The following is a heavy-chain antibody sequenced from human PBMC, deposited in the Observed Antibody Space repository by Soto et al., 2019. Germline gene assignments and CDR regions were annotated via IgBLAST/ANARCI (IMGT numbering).Heavy chain of an antibody. CDR1: GFTVSSNY. CDR3: ARATTRRVYSGYEKVDAFDI. J-gene: IGHJ3*02. V-gene: IGHV3-53*04. Sequence: GGSLRLSCAASGFTVSSNYMSWVRQAPGKGLEWVSVIYSGGSTYYADSVKGRFTISRHNSKNTLYLQMNSLRAEDTAVYYCARATTRRVYSGYEKVDAFDIWGQGTMVTVSS. CDR2: IYSGGST. D-gene: IGHD5-12*01.